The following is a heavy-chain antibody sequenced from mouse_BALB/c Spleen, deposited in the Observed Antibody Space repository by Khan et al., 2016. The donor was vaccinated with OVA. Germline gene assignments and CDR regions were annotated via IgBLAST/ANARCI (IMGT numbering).Heavy chain of an antibody. V-gene: IGHV2-4-1*01. J-gene: IGHJ3*01. D-gene: IGHD1-1*01. CDR3: ARDHGGYYGGSGWFAC. CDR1: GFSLTSYG. CDR2: IWSGGST. Sequence: QVQLQQSGPGLVQPSQSLSITCTVSGFSLTSYGVHWVRQSPGKGLEWLGVIWSGGSTDYNAAFISRLSISKDNSKSQVFLKMNSLQPDDTAMYXSARDHGGYYGGSGWFACWGQGTLVTVSA.